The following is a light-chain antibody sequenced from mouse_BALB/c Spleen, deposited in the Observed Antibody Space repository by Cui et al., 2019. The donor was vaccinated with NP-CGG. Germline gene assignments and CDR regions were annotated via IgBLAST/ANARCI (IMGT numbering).Light chain of an antibody. V-gene: IGLV1*01. CDR1: TGAVTTSNY. J-gene: IGLJ1*01. CDR3: VLWYSNHWV. CDR2: GTN. Sequence: QAVVTQESALTTSPGETVNPTCRSSTGAVTTSNYANWVQEKPDYVFTGLIGGTNNRAPGVPARFSGSLIGDKAALTITGAQTEDEAIYFCVLWYSNHWVFGGGTKLTVL.